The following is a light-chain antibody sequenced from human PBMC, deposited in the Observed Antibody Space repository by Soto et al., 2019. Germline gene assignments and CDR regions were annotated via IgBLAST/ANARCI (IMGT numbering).Light chain of an antibody. CDR3: SSYSSSTTVV. CDR2: DVS. V-gene: IGLV2-14*01. CDR1: SSDVGGYNY. Sequence: QAVLTQPTSVSGSPGQSITISCTGTSSDVGGYNYVSWYQQHPGKAPKLMIYDVSNRPSGVSDRFSGSKSGHTASLTISGLQAEDEADYSCSSYSSSTTVVFGGGTKLTVL. J-gene: IGLJ2*01.